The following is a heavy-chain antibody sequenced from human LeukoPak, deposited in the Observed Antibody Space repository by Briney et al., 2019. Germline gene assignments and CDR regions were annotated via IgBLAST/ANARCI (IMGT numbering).Heavy chain of an antibody. J-gene: IGHJ4*02. Sequence: ASVKVSCKASGYTLTGYAINWVRQAPGQGLEWIGWINTNTGNPTYAQDFTGRFVFSLDTSVSTTYLQITSLKPEDTAVYYCARDPRAAADGKADYWGQGTLVTVSS. CDR3: ARDPRAAADGKADY. CDR2: INTNTGNP. CDR1: GYTLTGYA. D-gene: IGHD6-13*01. V-gene: IGHV7-4-1*02.